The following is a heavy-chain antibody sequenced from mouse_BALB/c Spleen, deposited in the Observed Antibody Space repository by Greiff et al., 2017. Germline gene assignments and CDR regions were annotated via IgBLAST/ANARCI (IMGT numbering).Heavy chain of an antibody. CDR1: GYSITSGYY. Sequence: EVQLQQSGPGLVKPSQSLSLTCSVTGYSITSGYYWNWIRQFPGNKLEWMGYISYDGSNNYNPSLKNRISITRDTSKNQFFLKLNSVTTEDTATYYCARASRQLGPSFAYWGQGTLVTVSA. CDR2: ISYDGSN. V-gene: IGHV3-6*02. D-gene: IGHD3-2*01. CDR3: ARASRQLGPSFAY. J-gene: IGHJ3*01.